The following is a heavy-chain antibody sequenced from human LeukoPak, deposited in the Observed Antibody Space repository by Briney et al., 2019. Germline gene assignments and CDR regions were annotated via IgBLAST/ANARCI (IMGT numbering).Heavy chain of an antibody. V-gene: IGHV4-39*01. J-gene: IGHJ3*02. CDR3: ARHIVVVVAATPGIAVAGTADAFDI. CDR2: IYCSGST. Sequence: SSETLSLTCTVSGGSISSSSYYWGWIRQPPGKGLEWIGSIYCSGSTYYNPSLKSRVTIYVDTSKNQFSLKLSSVTAADTAVYYCARHIVVVVAATPGIAVAGTADAFDIWGQGTMVTVSS. D-gene: IGHD2-15*01. CDR1: GGSISSSSYY.